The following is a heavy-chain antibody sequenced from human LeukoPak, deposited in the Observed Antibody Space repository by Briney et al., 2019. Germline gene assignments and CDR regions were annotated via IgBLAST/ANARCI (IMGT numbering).Heavy chain of an antibody. Sequence: PSETPSLTCTVSGGSISSGSYYWSWIRQPAGKGLEWIGRIYTSGSTNYNPSLKSRVTISVDTSKNQFSLKLSSVTAADTAVYYCARDGYDILTGPIIYYYYYMDVWGKGTTVTVSS. D-gene: IGHD3-9*01. CDR2: IYTSGST. CDR3: ARDGYDILTGPIIYYYYYMDV. J-gene: IGHJ6*03. V-gene: IGHV4-61*02. CDR1: GGSISSGSYY.